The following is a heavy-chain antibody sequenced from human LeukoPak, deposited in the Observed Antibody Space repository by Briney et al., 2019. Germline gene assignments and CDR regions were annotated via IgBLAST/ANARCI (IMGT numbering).Heavy chain of an antibody. V-gene: IGHV3-23*01. CDR3: AKGGLSSTGLDY. D-gene: IGHD1-1*01. Sequence: PGGSLRLSCAASGFTFSSYAMSWVRQAPGKGLEYVPSITTATYYADSVKGPFAISRDNSKSTLYLQMNSLRAEDTAVYYCAKGGLSSTGLDYWGQGTLVTVSS. CDR2: ITTAT. J-gene: IGHJ4*02. CDR1: GFTFSSYA.